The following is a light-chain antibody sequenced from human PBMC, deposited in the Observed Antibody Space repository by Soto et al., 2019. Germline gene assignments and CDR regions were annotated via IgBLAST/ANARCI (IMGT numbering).Light chain of an antibody. V-gene: IGKV3-11*01. CDR1: QSISVTY. CDR3: QQRSNWPRT. J-gene: IGKJ1*01. CDR2: GAS. Sequence: EIVMPQSPATLSLSPGESATLSCRASQSISVTYLAWYQQKPGQAPRLLIYGASNRATGIPARFSGSGSGTDFTLTISSLEPEEFAVYYCQQRSNWPRTVGQGTKVDIK.